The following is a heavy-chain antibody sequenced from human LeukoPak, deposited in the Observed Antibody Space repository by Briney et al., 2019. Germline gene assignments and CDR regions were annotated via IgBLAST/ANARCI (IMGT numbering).Heavy chain of an antibody. CDR3: ARGGQLPLTTFHY. D-gene: IGHD2-2*01. V-gene: IGHV4-59*11. J-gene: IGHJ4*02. Sequence: SETLSLTCTVSGGSISSHYWSWIRQPPGNGLEWIGYIYYSGSTNYNPSLTSRVTISVDTSKNQVSLKLSSVTAAVTAVYYCARGGQLPLTTFHYWGQGTLVTVSS. CDR2: IYYSGST. CDR1: GGSISSHY.